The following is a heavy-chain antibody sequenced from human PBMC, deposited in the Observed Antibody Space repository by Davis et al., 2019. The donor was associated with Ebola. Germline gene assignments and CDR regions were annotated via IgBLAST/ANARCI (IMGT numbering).Heavy chain of an antibody. D-gene: IGHD6-13*01. CDR3: AKDQYSSSGYYYYGMDV. CDR1: GFTFSSYC. Sequence: GGSLRLSCAASGFTFSSYCMRWVRQAPGKGLEWVAVISYDGSNKYYADSVKGRFTISRDNSKNTLYLQLNSLRAEDTAVYYCAKDQYSSSGYYYYGMDVWGKGTTVTVSS. CDR2: ISYDGSNK. J-gene: IGHJ6*04. V-gene: IGHV3-30*18.